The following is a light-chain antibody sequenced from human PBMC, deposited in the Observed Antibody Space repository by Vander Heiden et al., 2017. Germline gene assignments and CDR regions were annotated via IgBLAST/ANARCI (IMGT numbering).Light chain of an antibody. CDR2: LGS. J-gene: IGKJ1*01. CDR3: MQSLQTPPWT. CDR1: QSLLHSNGYNY. Sequence: DIVMTQSPLSLPVTPGEPASISCRSSQSLLHSNGYNYLDWYLQKPGQSPQLLIYLGSNRASGVPDRFSGSGSGTDFTLKISRVDAEDVGVYYCMQSLQTPPWTFGQWTRVEMK. V-gene: IGKV2-28*01.